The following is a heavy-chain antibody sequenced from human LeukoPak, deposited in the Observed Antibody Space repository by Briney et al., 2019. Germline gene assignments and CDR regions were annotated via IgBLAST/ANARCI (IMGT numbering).Heavy chain of an antibody. Sequence: SETLSLTCIVSGDSISSGGYYWSWIRQPPGKGLEWIGYIFYSGSTYFNPSLKSRVTISVDTSKNQFSLKLSSVTAADTAVYYCARDYYDISGYYALDYWGQGTLVTVSS. CDR3: ARDYYDISGYYALDY. V-gene: IGHV4-31*03. CDR2: IFYSGST. D-gene: IGHD3-22*01. J-gene: IGHJ4*02. CDR1: GDSISSGGYY.